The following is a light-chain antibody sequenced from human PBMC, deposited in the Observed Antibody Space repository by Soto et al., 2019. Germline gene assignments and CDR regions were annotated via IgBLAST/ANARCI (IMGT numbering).Light chain of an antibody. J-gene: IGLJ3*02. CDR3: SSYTSSSTRV. V-gene: IGLV2-14*01. CDR1: SSDVGGYNY. CDR2: EVS. Sequence: QSALTQPASVSGSPGQSITISCTGTSSDVGGYNYVSWYQQHPGKAPKLMIYEVSNRPSGVSNRFSGSKSGNTASLTISGRQAEDEADYYCSSYTSSSTRVFGGGTTLTVL.